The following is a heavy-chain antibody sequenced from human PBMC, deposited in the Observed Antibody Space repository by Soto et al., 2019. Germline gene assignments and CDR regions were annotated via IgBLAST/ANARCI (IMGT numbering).Heavy chain of an antibody. D-gene: IGHD2-2*01. J-gene: IGHJ4*02. CDR3: ARAAKYCSSTSCHTDY. CDR2: ISSSSSTI. CDR1: GFTFSSYS. Sequence: GGSLRLSCAASGFTFSSYSMNWVRQAPGKGLEWVSYISSSSSTIYYADSVKGRFTISRDNAKNSLYLQMNSLRAEDTAVYYCARAAKYCSSTSCHTDYWGQGTLVTVSS. V-gene: IGHV3-48*01.